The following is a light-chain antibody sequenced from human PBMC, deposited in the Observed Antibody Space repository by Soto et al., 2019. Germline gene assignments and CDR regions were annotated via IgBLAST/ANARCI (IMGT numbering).Light chain of an antibody. J-gene: IGKJ4*01. V-gene: IGKV3-11*01. Sequence: EIVLTQSPVTLSLSPGERATLSCRASQSVTSFLAWYQQKPGQAPRLLIYDVSNRATGIPARFSGSGSGTDFTRTISSLEPEDFAVYYCQQRSNWPLTFGGGTKVEIK. CDR1: QSVTSF. CDR3: QQRSNWPLT. CDR2: DVS.